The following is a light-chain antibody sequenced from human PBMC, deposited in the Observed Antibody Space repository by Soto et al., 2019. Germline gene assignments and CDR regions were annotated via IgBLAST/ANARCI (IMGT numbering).Light chain of an antibody. J-gene: IGKJ1*01. Sequence: DIQMTQAPSSLSASVAERVTITCRASQSISSYLNWYQQKPGKAPKLLIYAASSLQSGVPSRFIVSGSRIDFTLTISSLQPEDFATYYCQQSYSTPPTFGQGTKGEIE. CDR2: AAS. V-gene: IGKV1-39*01. CDR1: QSISSY. CDR3: QQSYSTPPT.